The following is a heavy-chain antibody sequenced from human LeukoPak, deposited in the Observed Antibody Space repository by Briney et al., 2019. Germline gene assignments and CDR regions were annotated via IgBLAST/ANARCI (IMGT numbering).Heavy chain of an antibody. D-gene: IGHD5-18*01. CDR3: AKEKSTRYSHGYDRGYFDY. Sequence: PGGSLRLSCAASGFTFDDYTMQWVRQAPGKGLEWVSLISWDGGTTYYADSVKGRVTISRDNTKNSLYLEMNSLRIEDTALYYCAKEKSTRYSHGYDRGYFDYWGQGTLVTVSS. CDR2: ISWDGGTT. V-gene: IGHV3-43*01. CDR1: GFTFDDYT. J-gene: IGHJ4*02.